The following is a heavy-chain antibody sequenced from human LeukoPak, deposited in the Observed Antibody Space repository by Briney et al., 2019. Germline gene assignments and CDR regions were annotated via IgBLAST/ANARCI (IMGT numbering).Heavy chain of an antibody. J-gene: IGHJ4*02. CDR2: IYYGGST. Sequence: SETLSLTCTVSGGSISSGGYYWTWIRQHPGKGLEWIGYIYYGGSTYYNPSLKSRVTISVDTSKNHFSLKLSSLTAADTAVYYCARAGSAAAGLFDYWGREPWSPSPQ. V-gene: IGHV4-31*03. CDR1: GGSISSGGYY. D-gene: IGHD6-13*01. CDR3: ARAGSAAAGLFDY.